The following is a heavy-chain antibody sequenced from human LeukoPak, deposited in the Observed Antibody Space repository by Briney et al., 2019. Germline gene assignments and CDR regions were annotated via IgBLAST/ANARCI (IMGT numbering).Heavy chain of an antibody. J-gene: IGHJ4*02. CDR3: ARVGAWELQRVFDY. D-gene: IGHD1-26*01. V-gene: IGHV3-7*01. Sequence: QTGGSLRLSCAASGFIFSDYWMTWVRQVPGKGLGCVANIKQGGSEMYYADSVKGRFTISRDNAKNSLYLEMNSLRTEDTAVYYCARVGAWELQRVFDYWGQGTLVTVSS. CDR1: GFIFSDYW. CDR2: IKQGGSEM.